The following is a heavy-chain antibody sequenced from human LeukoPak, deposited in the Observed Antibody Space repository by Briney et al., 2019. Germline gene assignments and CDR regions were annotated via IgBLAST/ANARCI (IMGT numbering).Heavy chain of an antibody. CDR3: ANLVYYYDSSGYPGDY. CDR1: GFTFSSYA. D-gene: IGHD3-22*01. V-gene: IGHV3-23*01. J-gene: IGHJ4*02. Sequence: GGSLRLSCAASGFTFSSYAMSWVRQAPGKGLEWVSAISGSGGSTYYADSVKGRFTISRDNSKNTLYLQMNSLRAEDTAVYYCANLVYYYDSSGYPGDYWGQGTLVTVSP. CDR2: ISGSGGST.